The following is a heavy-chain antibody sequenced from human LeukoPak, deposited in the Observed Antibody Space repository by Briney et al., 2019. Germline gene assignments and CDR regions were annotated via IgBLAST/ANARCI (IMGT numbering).Heavy chain of an antibody. D-gene: IGHD5-18*01. V-gene: IGHV1-46*01. J-gene: IGHJ4*02. CDR2: INPSGGST. CDR1: GYTFTSYY. CDR3: ARDNVQLSFDY. Sequence: ASVRVSCKASGYTFTSYYMHWVRQAPGQGLEWMGIINPSGGSTSYAQKFQGKVTMTRDTSTSTVYMELSSLRSEDTAVYYCARDNVQLSFDYWGQGTLVTVSS.